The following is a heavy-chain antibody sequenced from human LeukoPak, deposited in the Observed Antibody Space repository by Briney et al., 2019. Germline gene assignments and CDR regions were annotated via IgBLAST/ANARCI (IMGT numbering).Heavy chain of an antibody. J-gene: IGHJ6*02. V-gene: IGHV3-66*01. CDR2: IYSGGST. Sequence: GGSLRLSCAAFGFIVTGNYMSWVRQAPGKGLEWVSVIYSGGSTYYADSVKGRLTISRDNSKNTLYLQMNNLRAEDTAVYYYARAATGYHGMDVWGQGTTVTVSS. CDR3: ARAATGYHGMDV. D-gene: IGHD2-15*01. CDR1: GFIVTGNY.